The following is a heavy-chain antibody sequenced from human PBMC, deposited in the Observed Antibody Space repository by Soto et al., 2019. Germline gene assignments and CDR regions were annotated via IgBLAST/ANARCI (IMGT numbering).Heavy chain of an antibody. V-gene: IGHV4-30-4*01. J-gene: IGHJ5*02. CDR3: ARARPDGARLDP. D-gene: IGHD6-25*01. CDR2: IYHSGST. CDR1: GGSISSGDYY. Sequence: QVQLQESGPGLVKPSQTLSLTCTVSGGSISSGDYYWSWIRQPPGKGLEWIGYIYHSGSTYYNPSLLSRVTLSVHTSMIQFSLKRSSVTAADTAVYYGARARPDGARLDPWGQGTLVTVSS.